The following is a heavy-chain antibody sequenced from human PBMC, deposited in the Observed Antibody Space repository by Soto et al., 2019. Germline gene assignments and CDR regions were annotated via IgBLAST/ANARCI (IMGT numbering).Heavy chain of an antibody. CDR2: TYHSGTT. Sequence: QVQLQESGPGLVQPSGTLSLTCAVSGDSINNSHWWSWVRQTPGKGVEWIGETYHSGTTNYNPSLKTRVTKSIDKSKNQFSLKMNSVPAADTAVYYCAREVNSSPARGPNWFDPWGQGTLVTVSS. D-gene: IGHD6-13*01. CDR3: AREVNSSPARGPNWFDP. CDR1: GDSINNSHW. V-gene: IGHV4-4*02. J-gene: IGHJ5*02.